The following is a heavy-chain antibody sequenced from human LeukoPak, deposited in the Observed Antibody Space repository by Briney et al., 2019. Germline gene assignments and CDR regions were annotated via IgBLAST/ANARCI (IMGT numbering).Heavy chain of an antibody. CDR3: AGLGSTVKGRIDP. Sequence: SVKVSCKVSGYHFTDYHVHWVRQAPGQGLEWVGRISTDSGDTIYAPKFQGRVAVTRDTSINTAYMELSRLTSDDAAVYYCAGLGSTVKGRIDPWGQGTPVTVSS. D-gene: IGHD5/OR15-5a*01. V-gene: IGHV1-2*02. J-gene: IGHJ5*02. CDR2: ISTDSGDT. CDR1: GYHFTDYH.